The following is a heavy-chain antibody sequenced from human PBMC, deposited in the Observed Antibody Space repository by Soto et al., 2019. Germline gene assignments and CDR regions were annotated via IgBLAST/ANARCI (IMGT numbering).Heavy chain of an antibody. D-gene: IGHD2-21*02. J-gene: IGHJ6*02. CDR2: MYNPGST. CDR1: GATFRGYY. CDR3: ARDLWGYCGTDCYPLDV. Sequence: QVQLQESGPGLVKPSGPLSLTCPASGATFRGYYWGWIRRPPGRDLEWIGYMYNPGSTVYNPSCKSRVTISVDTSKNQFSLKLNSVTAADTAVYYCARDLWGYCGTDCYPLDVWGQGTTVTVSS. V-gene: IGHV4-59*01.